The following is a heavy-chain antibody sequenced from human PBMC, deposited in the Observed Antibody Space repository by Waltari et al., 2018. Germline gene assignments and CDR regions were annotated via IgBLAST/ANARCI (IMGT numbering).Heavy chain of an antibody. V-gene: IGHV3-7*01. CDR1: GFTCSSYW. CDR3: APWGYYYDSSGYYY. Sequence: EVQLVESGGGLVQPGGSLRLSCAASGFTCSSYWMSWVRQAPGKWLEWVANIKQDGSEKYYVDSVKGRFTISRDNAKNSLYLQMNSLRAEDTAVYYCAPWGYYYDSSGYYYWGQGTLVTVSS. D-gene: IGHD3-22*01. J-gene: IGHJ4*02. CDR2: IKQDGSEK.